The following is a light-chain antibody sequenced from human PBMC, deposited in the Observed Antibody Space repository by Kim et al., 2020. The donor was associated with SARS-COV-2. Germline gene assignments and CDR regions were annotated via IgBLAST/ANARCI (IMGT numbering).Light chain of an antibody. CDR1: SSDVGGYNY. CDR2: DVT. V-gene: IGLV2-14*01. Sequence: QSALTQPASVSGSPGQSITISCTGTSSDVGGYNYVSWYQQHPGKAPKLMIYDVTTRPSGVSNRFSGSKSGNTASLTISGLHAEDEADYYCRSYICSSTSGVFGGGTKL. J-gene: IGLJ3*02. CDR3: RSYICSSTSGV.